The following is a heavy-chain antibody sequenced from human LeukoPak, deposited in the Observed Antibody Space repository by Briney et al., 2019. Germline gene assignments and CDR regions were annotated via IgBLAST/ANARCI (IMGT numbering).Heavy chain of an antibody. CDR1: GFTFSSYG. J-gene: IGHJ6*04. CDR2: IWYDGSNK. Sequence: GGSLRLSCAASGFTFSSYGMHWVRQAPGKGLEWVAVIWYDGSNKYYADSVKGRFTISRDNSKNTLYLQMNSLRAEDTAVYHCARDSRGMDVWGKGTTVTVSS. V-gene: IGHV3-33*01. CDR3: ARDSRGMDV.